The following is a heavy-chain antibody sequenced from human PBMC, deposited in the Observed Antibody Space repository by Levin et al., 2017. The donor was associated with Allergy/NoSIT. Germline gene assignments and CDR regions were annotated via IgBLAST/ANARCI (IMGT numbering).Heavy chain of an antibody. Sequence: GESLKISCKGSGYSFTSYWIGWVRQMPGKGLEWMGIIYPGDSDTRYSPSFQGQVTISADKSISTAYLQWSSLKASDTAMYYCARGPGGKSSGWYIGWFDPWGQGTLVTVSS. CDR3: ARGPGGKSSGWYIGWFDP. CDR1: GYSFTSYW. CDR2: IYPGDSDT. V-gene: IGHV5-51*01. D-gene: IGHD6-19*01. J-gene: IGHJ5*02.